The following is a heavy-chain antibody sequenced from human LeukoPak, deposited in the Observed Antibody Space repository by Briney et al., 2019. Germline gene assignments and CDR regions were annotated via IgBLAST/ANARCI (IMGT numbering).Heavy chain of an antibody. D-gene: IGHD2-15*01. CDR1: GVSISSRDYY. Sequence: SETLSLTCSVSGVSISSRDYYWNWIRQLPGKGLEWIGYIYHSGSTYNPSLQSRVTISLDTSKNQFSLRLTSVTAADTAVYYCAGEGVAGPYCSGGRCYYYYYGLDVWGQGTTVTVSS. J-gene: IGHJ6*02. CDR3: AGEGVAGPYCSGGRCYYYYYGLDV. V-gene: IGHV4-31*03. CDR2: IYHSGST.